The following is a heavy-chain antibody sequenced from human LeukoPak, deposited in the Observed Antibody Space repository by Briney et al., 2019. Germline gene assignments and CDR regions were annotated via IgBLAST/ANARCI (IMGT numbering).Heavy chain of an antibody. D-gene: IGHD2-15*01. CDR1: GYTFTGYY. CDR2: INPNSGGT. Sequence: GASVKVSCKASGYTFTGYYMHWVRQAPGQRLEWMGWINPNSGGTNYAQKFQGRVTMTRDTSISTAYMELSRLRSDDTAVYYCARLYCSGGSCYSRRSESRRSQFDYWGQGTLVTVSS. J-gene: IGHJ4*02. V-gene: IGHV1-2*02. CDR3: ARLYCSGGSCYSRRSESRRSQFDY.